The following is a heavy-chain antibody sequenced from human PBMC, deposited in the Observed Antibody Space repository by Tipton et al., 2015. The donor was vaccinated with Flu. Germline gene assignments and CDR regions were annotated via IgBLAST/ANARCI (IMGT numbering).Heavy chain of an antibody. D-gene: IGHD2-2*02. CDR1: GFTLSSFA. CDR2: ISYDGNTA. Sequence: RSLRLSCAASGFTLSSFAMQWVRLAPGKGLEWVAFISYDGNTAYHADSVKGRFTVSRDNSENMLYLQMNSLRPEDTALYFCARGSNCNPSTCYNLGWFGPWGQGTLVTVSS. CDR3: ARGSNCNPSTCYNLGWFGP. V-gene: IGHV3-30-3*01. J-gene: IGHJ5*02.